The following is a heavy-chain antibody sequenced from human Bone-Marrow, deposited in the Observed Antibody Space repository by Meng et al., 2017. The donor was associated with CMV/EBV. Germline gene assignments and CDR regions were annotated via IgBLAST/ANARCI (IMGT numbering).Heavy chain of an antibody. Sequence: GGSLRLSCAASGFTFSGHSMSWIRQAPGKGLEWVSYISTRGSMIYYADSVKGRFTISRDNAKNAVFLQMSSLTVEDTAVYYCARDPAKGGDFWSGLTYFYYGMDVWGQGTTVTVSS. CDR3: ARDPAKGGDFWSGLTYFYYGMDV. V-gene: IGHV3-11*04. D-gene: IGHD3-3*01. J-gene: IGHJ6*02. CDR1: GFTFSGHS. CDR2: ISTRGSMI.